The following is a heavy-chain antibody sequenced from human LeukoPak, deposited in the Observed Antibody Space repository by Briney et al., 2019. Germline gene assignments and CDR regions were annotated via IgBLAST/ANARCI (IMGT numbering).Heavy chain of an antibody. CDR2: ISAYNGNT. Sequence: ASVKVSCKASGYTFTSYGISWVRQAPGQGLEWMGWISAYNGNTNYAQKLQGRVTMTTDTSPSPAYMELRSLRSDDTAVYYCAKRPFGLHWFDPWGQGTLVTVSS. CDR3: AKRPFGLHWFDP. CDR1: GYTFTSYG. D-gene: IGHD2/OR15-2a*01. V-gene: IGHV1-18*01. J-gene: IGHJ5*02.